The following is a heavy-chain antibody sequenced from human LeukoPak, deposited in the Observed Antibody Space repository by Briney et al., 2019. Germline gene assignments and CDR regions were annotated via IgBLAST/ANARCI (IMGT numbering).Heavy chain of an antibody. V-gene: IGHV3-48*03. CDR1: GFTFSNYE. CDR3: ARAATVNGWYLDL. CDR2: ISGSGTAI. Sequence: EGSLRLSCAASGFTFSNYEMNWVRQAPGKGLEWLSYISGSGTAIYHADSVKGRFTISRDNAKNSLYLQMNSLRAEDTAVYYCARAATVNGWYLDLWGRDTLVSVSS. J-gene: IGHJ2*01. D-gene: IGHD2-8*01.